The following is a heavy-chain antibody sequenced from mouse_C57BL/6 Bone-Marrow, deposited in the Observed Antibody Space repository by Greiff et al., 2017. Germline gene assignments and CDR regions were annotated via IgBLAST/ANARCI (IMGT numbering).Heavy chain of an antibody. Sequence: EVQLQQSGPELVKPGASVKISCKASGYTFTDYYMNWVKQSHGKSLEWIGDINPNNGGTSYSQKFTGKATLTVDKSSSTAYMELRSLTSEDSAVYYCASDPINYFDYWGQGTTLTVSS. V-gene: IGHV1-26*01. CDR3: ASDPINYFDY. CDR2: INPNNGGT. CDR1: GYTFTDYY. J-gene: IGHJ2*01.